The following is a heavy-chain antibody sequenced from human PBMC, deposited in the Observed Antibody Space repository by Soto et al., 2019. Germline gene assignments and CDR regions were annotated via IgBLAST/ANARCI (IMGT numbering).Heavy chain of an antibody. CDR3: AKAGNFYYDSASDP. CDR1: GFTFSSYG. CDR2: ISYDGSNK. Sequence: GGSLRLSCAASGFTFSSYGMHWVRQAPGKGLEWVAVISYDGSNKYYADSVKGRFTISRDNSKNTLYLQMNSLRAEDTAVYYCAKAGNFYYDSASDPWGQGTLVTVSS. D-gene: IGHD3-3*01. V-gene: IGHV3-30*18. J-gene: IGHJ5*02.